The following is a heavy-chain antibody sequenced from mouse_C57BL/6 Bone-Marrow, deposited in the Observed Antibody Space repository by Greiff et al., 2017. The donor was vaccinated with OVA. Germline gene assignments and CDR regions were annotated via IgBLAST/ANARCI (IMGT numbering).Heavy chain of an antibody. Sequence: QVQLKQPGAELVRPGTSVKLSCKASGYTFTSYWMHWVKQRPGQGLEWIGVIDPSDSYTNYNQKFKGKATLTVDTSSSTAYMQLSSLTSEDSAVYYCARSWLRRVFDYWGQGTTLTVSS. D-gene: IGHD2-2*01. CDR1: GYTFTSYW. V-gene: IGHV1-59*01. J-gene: IGHJ2*01. CDR2: IDPSDSYT. CDR3: ARSWLRRVFDY.